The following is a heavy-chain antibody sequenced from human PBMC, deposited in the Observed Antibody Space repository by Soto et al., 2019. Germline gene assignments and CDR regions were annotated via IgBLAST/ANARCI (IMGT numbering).Heavy chain of an antibody. CDR1: GYTFTSYD. D-gene: IGHD6-19*01. Sequence: ASVKVSCKASGYTFTSYDINWVRQATGQGLEWMGWMNPNSGNTGYAQKFQGRLTLTKDTSKSHVVLTLTNVDPADTATYYCAHNPPQDSGAFDIWGQGTMVTVSS. J-gene: IGHJ3*02. CDR2: MNPNSGNT. V-gene: IGHV1-8*01. CDR3: AHNPPQDSGAFDI.